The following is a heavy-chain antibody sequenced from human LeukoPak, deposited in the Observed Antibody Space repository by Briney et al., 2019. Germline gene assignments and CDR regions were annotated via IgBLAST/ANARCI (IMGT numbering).Heavy chain of an antibody. J-gene: IGHJ4*02. Sequence: TSETLSLTCTVSGGSISSYYWSWIRQPPGKGLEWIGYIYYSGSTNYNPSLKSRVTISVDTSKNQFSLKLSSVTAADTAVYYCARGLGLVDYWGQGTLVTVSS. CDR3: ARGLGLVDY. D-gene: IGHD3-16*01. CDR1: GGSISSYY. CDR2: IYYSGST. V-gene: IGHV4-59*08.